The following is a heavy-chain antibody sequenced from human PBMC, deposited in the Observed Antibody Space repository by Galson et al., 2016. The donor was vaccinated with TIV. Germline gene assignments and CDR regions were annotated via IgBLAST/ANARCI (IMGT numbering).Heavy chain of an antibody. CDR1: GYKFIGYH. CDR2: IKPNRGDT. J-gene: IGHJ4*02. Sequence: SVKVSCKASGYKFIGYHVHWVRQAPGQGLEWMGWIKPNRGDTNVAQKFRGRVTMTRDTSITTAYLELSGLRSDDTAVYYWARGFGVLTGNYLPKDFDYWGQGTLVTVSS. CDR3: ARGFGVLTGNYLPKDFDY. V-gene: IGHV1-2*02. D-gene: IGHD3-9*01.